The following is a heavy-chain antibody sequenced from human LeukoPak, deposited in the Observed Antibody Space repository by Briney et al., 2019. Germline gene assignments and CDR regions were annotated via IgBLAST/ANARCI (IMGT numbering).Heavy chain of an antibody. CDR2: ISGSGGST. J-gene: IGHJ4*02. CDR3: AKGGLAAAGTLWDY. Sequence: GVSLRLSCAASGFTFSSYAMSWVRQAPGKGLEWVSAISGSGGSTYYADSVKGRFTISRDNSKNTLYLQMNSPGAEDTAVYYCAKGGLAAAGTLWDYWGQGTLVTVSS. D-gene: IGHD6-13*01. V-gene: IGHV3-23*01. CDR1: GFTFSSYA.